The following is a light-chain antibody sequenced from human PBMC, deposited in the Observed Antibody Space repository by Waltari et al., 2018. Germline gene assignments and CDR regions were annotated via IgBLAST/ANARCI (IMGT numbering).Light chain of an antibody. J-gene: IGLJ1*01. CDR3: SSYAGTSTPVV. CDR1: NRDVGSYNL. Sequence: QAALTQPASVSGSPGQSVTITCTGTNRDVGSYNLVSWYRQHPGEGPKLLIYEVYKRPSGVSIRVSDSESGNTASLTVSGLHPGDEAEYYCSSYAGTSTPVVFGTGTNVLVV. V-gene: IGLV2-23*02. CDR2: EVY.